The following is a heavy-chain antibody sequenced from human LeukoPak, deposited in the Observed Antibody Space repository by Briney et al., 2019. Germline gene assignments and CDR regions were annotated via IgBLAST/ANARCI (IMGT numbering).Heavy chain of an antibody. CDR1: GYTFTSYG. J-gene: IGHJ6*02. D-gene: IGHD3-16*02. CDR3: AREGDFYDYVWGSYREFYYYYGMDV. CDR2: ISACNGNT. V-gene: IGHV1-18*01. Sequence: GASVKVSCKASGYTFTSYGVSWVRQARGQGLEWMGWISACNGNTNYAQKLQGRVTMTTDTSTSTAYMELRSLRSDDTAVYYCAREGDFYDYVWGSYREFYYYYGMDVWGQGTTVTVSS.